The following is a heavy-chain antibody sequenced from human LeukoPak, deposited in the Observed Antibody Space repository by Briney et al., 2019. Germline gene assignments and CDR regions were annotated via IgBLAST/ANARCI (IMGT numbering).Heavy chain of an antibody. J-gene: IGHJ4*02. V-gene: IGHV3-30-3*01. CDR1: GFTFSSYA. Sequence: GRSLRLSCVASGFTFSSYAMHWVRQAPGKGLEWVAVISYDGSNKYYADSVKGRFTISRDNSKNTLYLQMNSLRAEDTAVYYCARSSKYYYDSSGYYYWGQGTLVTVSS. CDR2: ISYDGSNK. D-gene: IGHD3-22*01. CDR3: ARSSKYYYDSSGYYY.